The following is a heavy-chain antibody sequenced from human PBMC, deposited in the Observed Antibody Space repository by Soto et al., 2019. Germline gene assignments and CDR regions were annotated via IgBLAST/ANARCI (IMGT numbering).Heavy chain of an antibody. CDR2: IYWDDDK. CDR1: GFSLSSTRMA. V-gene: IGHV2-5*02. J-gene: IGHJ4*02. Sequence: QITLKESGPTLVKPTQTLTLTCTFSGFSLSSTRMAVGWIRQPPGKALEWLALIYWDDDKRYSPFLKSRLTITTDTAKNQVFLTMSYMDPVDTARYYCAHIVVAGLGYYFDYWGQGTLVTVSS. D-gene: IGHD6-19*01. CDR3: AHIVVAGLGYYFDY.